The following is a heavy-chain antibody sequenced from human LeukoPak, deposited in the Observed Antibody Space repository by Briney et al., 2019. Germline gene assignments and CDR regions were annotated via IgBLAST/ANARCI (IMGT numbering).Heavy chain of an antibody. J-gene: IGHJ4*02. CDR2: ISCSGSSI. V-gene: IGHV3-48*03. Sequence: GGSLRLSFAASGFTFSSYDMHWVRQAPGKGLEWVSYISCSGSSIYYADSFKGRFTISRDNAKSSLFLQMNSLRAEDTAIYYCARQRRDSCYHWAIVYWGQGTLVTVSS. CDR1: GFTFSSYD. CDR3: ARQRRDSCYHWAIVY. D-gene: IGHD3-22*01.